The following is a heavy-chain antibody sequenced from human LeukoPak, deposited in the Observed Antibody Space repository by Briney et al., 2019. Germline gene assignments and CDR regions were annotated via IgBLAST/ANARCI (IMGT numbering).Heavy chain of an antibody. CDR1: GGSISSGGYY. CDR3: ASKYCTGGSCYFDY. Sequence: PSQTLSLTCTVSGGSISSGGYYWSWIRQHPGKGLEWIGYIYYSGSTYYNPSLKSRVTISVDTSKNQFSLKLSSVTAADTAVYYCASKYCTGGSCYFDYWGQGTRVTVSS. V-gene: IGHV4-31*03. CDR2: IYYSGST. D-gene: IGHD2-15*01. J-gene: IGHJ4*02.